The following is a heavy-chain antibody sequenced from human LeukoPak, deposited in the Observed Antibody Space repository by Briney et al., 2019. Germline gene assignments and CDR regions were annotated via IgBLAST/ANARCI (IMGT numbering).Heavy chain of an antibody. CDR1: GFTFSSYG. Sequence: GGSLRLSCAASGFTFSSYGMHWVRQAPGKGLEWVAIVWYDGSNKYYADSVKGRFTISRDNSKNTLFLQMTSLRVEDTAIYYCASQGDITSGYYDMDVWGQGTTVTVSS. D-gene: IGHD2-15*01. CDR2: VWYDGSNK. V-gene: IGHV3-33*01. J-gene: IGHJ6*02. CDR3: ASQGDITSGYYDMDV.